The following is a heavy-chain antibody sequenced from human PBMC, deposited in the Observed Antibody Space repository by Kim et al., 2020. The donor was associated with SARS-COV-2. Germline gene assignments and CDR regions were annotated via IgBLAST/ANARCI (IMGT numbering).Heavy chain of an antibody. J-gene: IGHJ6*02. D-gene: IGHD3-16*02. CDR3: ARDLRRSSIDYHFGMDV. Sequence: GGSLRLSCAASGFSVADTYINWVRQAPGGGLEWIAVIYLVGSKYFADSVKGRFTIYRDKSTNTVYLEMNSLRVEDTSVYYCARDLRRSSIDYHFGMDVWGPGPTVTVSS. CDR2: IYLVGSK. CDR1: GFSVADTY. V-gene: IGHV3-53*01.